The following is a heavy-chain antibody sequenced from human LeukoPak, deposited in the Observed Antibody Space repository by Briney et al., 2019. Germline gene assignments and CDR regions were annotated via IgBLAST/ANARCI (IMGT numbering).Heavy chain of an antibody. CDR3: ARTHDYGDPRRGWYFDL. CDR2: INPSGGST. CDR1: GYTFTSYY. V-gene: IGHV1-46*01. J-gene: IGHJ2*01. Sequence: ASVKVSCKASGYTFTSYYMHWVRQAPGQGLEWMGIINPSGGSTSYAQKFQGRVTMTRDTSTSTVYMELSSLRSEDTAVYYCARTHDYGDPRRGWYFDLWGRGTLVTVSS. D-gene: IGHD4-17*01.